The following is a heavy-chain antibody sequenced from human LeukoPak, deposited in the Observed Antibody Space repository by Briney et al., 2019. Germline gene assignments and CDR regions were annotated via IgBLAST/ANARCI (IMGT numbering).Heavy chain of an antibody. CDR3: AKARYCSGGSCSAFDY. V-gene: IGHV3-23*01. Sequence: GGSLRLSCAASGFTFSSYAMSWVRQAPGKGLEWVSAISGSGGSTYYADSVKGRFTISRDNSKNTLYLQMNGLRAEDTAVYYCAKARYCSGGSCSAFDYWGQGTLVTVSS. CDR1: GFTFSSYA. CDR2: ISGSGGST. J-gene: IGHJ4*02. D-gene: IGHD2-15*01.